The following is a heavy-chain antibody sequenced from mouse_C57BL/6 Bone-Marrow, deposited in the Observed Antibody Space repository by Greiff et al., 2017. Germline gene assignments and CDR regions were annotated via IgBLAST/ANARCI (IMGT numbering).Heavy chain of an antibody. Sequence: QQSCKASGYTFTSYWMHWVKQRPGRGFEWIGRIDPNSGGTKYNEKFMSKATLTVDKPSSSAYMPLSSLTSEDSAVYYCAHGNYCYWYFAVGGTGTTGTVTS. CDR3: AHGNYCYWYFAV. J-gene: IGHJ1*03. CDR1: GYTFTSYW. CDR2: IDPNSGGT. D-gene: IGHD2-1*01. V-gene: IGHV1-72*01.